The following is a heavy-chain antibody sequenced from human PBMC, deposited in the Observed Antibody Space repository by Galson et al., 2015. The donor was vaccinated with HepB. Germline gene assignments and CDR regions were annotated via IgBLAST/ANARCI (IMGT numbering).Heavy chain of an antibody. V-gene: IGHV3-23*01. Sequence: SLRLSCAASGFTFSSYAMSWVRQAPGKGLEWVSAISGSGGSTYYADSVKGRFTISRDNSKNTLYLQMNSLRAEDTAVYYCAKAVRHYYDSSGYIDYWGQGTLVTVSS. CDR3: AKAVRHYYDSSGYIDY. CDR2: ISGSGGST. J-gene: IGHJ4*02. CDR1: GFTFSSYA. D-gene: IGHD3-22*01.